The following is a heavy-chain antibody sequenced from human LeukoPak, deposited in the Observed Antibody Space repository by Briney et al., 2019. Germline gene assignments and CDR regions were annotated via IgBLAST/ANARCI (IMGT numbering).Heavy chain of an antibody. Sequence: PGGSLRLSCAASGFTFDDYAMHWVRQAPGKGLEWVSGISWNSGSIGYAGSVKGRFTISRDNAKNSLYLQMNSLRAEDTALYYCAKDYGLFAWGFDYWGQGTLVTVSS. CDR1: GFTFDDYA. CDR2: ISWNSGSI. CDR3: AKDYGLFAWGFDY. J-gene: IGHJ4*02. V-gene: IGHV3-9*01. D-gene: IGHD3-16*01.